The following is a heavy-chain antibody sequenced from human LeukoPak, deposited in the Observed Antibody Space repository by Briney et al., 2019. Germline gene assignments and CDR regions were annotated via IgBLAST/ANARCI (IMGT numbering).Heavy chain of an antibody. Sequence: ASVKVSCKASGYTFTGYYMHWVRQAPGQGLEWMGIINPSGGSTSYAQKFQGRVTMTRDMSTSTVYMELSSLRSEDTAVYYCARGFGFLDYYASADDYWGQGTLVTVSS. J-gene: IGHJ4*02. CDR3: ARGFGFLDYYASADDY. CDR1: GYTFTGYY. D-gene: IGHD3-10*01. V-gene: IGHV1-46*01. CDR2: INPSGGST.